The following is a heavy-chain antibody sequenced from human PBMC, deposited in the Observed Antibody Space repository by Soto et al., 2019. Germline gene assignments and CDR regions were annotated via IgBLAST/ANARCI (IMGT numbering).Heavy chain of an antibody. Sequence: QVQLVESGGGVVQPGRSLRLSCAASGFTFSNYGMHWVRQAPGRGLEWVAFISYDGRDKYYEDSVKGRFTISRDNPKNTLYLQMNSLRAEDTAVYYCATEGTHVSPPGDAFDIWGQGTMVTVSS. CDR2: ISYDGRDK. CDR1: GFTFSNYG. CDR3: ATEGTHVSPPGDAFDI. V-gene: IGHV3-30*03. J-gene: IGHJ3*02. D-gene: IGHD1-7*01.